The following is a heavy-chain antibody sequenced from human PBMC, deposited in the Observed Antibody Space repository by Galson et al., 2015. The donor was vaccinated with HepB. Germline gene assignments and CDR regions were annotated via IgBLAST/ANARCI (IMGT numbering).Heavy chain of an antibody. D-gene: IGHD2-2*01. CDR3: ARGDLTVVVVPAAIPFAY. V-gene: IGHV1-69*13. J-gene: IGHJ4*02. Sequence: SVKVSCKASGGTFSSYAISWVRQAPGQGLEWMGGIIPIFGTANYAQKFQGRVTITADESTSTAYMELSSLRSEDTAVYYCARGDLTVVVVPAAIPFAYWGQGTLVTVSS. CDR2: IIPIFGTA. CDR1: GGTFSSYA.